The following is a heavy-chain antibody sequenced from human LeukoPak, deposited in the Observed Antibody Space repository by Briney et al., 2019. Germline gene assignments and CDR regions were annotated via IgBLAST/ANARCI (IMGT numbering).Heavy chain of an antibody. CDR1: GFTFSSYG. V-gene: IGHV3-30*18. D-gene: IGHD1-26*01. J-gene: IGHJ4*02. Sequence: GGSLRLSCAASGFTFSSYGMHWVRQAPGKGREWVAVISYDGSNKYYADSVKGRFTISRDNSKNTLYLQMNSLRAEDTAVYYSAKSPRGIVAATFDSWGQGTLVTVSS. CDR2: ISYDGSNK. CDR3: AKSPRGIVAATFDS.